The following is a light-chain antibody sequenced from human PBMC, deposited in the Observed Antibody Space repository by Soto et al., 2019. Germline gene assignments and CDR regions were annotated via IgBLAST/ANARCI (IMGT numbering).Light chain of an antibody. CDR2: DAS. CDR3: QQYGSSPQT. Sequence: EIVLTQSPATLSLSPGERATLSCRASQSVRSYLGWYQQKPGLPPRLLIHDASIRATGIPDRFSGSGSGTDFTLTISRLEPEDFAVYYCQQYGSSPQTFGQGTKVDIK. J-gene: IGKJ1*01. CDR1: QSVRSY. V-gene: IGKV3D-20*01.